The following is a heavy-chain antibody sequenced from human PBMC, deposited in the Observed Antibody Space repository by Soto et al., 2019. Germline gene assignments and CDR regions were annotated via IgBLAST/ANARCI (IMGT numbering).Heavy chain of an antibody. CDR3: AQDTSTGYVDR. D-gene: IGHD3-9*01. Sequence: WGSLRLSCVASAFVFREYAMSWVRQAPGKGLEWVSTISLGVRNTHYADSVKGRFTISRDNSKNTLYLQMYSLRDEDTAVYYCAQDTSTGYVDRWGQGTMVTVSS. CDR2: ISLGVRNT. CDR1: AFVFREYA. J-gene: IGHJ4*02. V-gene: IGHV3-23*01.